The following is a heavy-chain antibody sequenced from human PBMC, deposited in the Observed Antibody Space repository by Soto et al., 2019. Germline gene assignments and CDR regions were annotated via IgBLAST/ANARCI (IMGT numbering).Heavy chain of an antibody. J-gene: IGHJ1*01. D-gene: IGHD2-15*01. CDR1: GYTFTDYY. CDR2: INPNSGGT. Sequence: ASVKVSCKASGYTFTDYYMHWVRQAPGQGLEWMGWINPNSGGTNYAQKFQGWVTMTRDTSISTAYMEPSRLTPDDTAVYFCARDLYGRSGISFQHRGQGTLVTVSS. V-gene: IGHV1-2*04. CDR3: ARDLYGRSGISFQH.